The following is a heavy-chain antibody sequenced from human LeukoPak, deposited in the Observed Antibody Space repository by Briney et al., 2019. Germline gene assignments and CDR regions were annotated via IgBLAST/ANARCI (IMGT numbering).Heavy chain of an antibody. Sequence: ASVKVSCKASGYTFTSYYMHWVRQAPGQGLEWMGIINPSGGSTSYAQKFQGRVTMTRDTSTSTLYMELSSLRSEDTAVYYCARCLRDKDGGNSSTPDYWGQGTLVTVSS. J-gene: IGHJ4*02. CDR3: ARCLRDKDGGNSSTPDY. D-gene: IGHD4-23*01. V-gene: IGHV1-46*01. CDR1: GYTFTSYY. CDR2: INPSGGST.